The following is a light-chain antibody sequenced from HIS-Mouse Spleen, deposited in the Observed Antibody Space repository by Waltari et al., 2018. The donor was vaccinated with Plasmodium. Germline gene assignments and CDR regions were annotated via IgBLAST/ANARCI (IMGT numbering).Light chain of an antibody. CDR2: LGS. J-gene: IGKJ4*01. Sequence: DIVMTQSPLSLPVTPGEPASISCRSSQSLLHSNGYNYLDWYLQKPWQSPQILIYLGSNRASGVPDRFSGSGSGTDFTLKISRVEAEDVGVYYCMQALQTPLTFGGGTKVEIK. V-gene: IGKV2-28*01. CDR1: QSLLHSNGYNY. CDR3: MQALQTPLT.